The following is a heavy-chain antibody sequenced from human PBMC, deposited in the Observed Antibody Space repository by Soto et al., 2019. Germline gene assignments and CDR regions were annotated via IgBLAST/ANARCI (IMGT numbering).Heavy chain of an antibody. D-gene: IGHD6-13*01. V-gene: IGHV3-21*01. J-gene: IGHJ4*02. Sequence: EVQLVESGGGLVKPGGSLRLSCAASGLTFSSSSMNWVRQAPGKGLEWVSSISSSSTYIYYADSVKGRFTISRDNAKNSLYLQMNSLRAEDTAVYYCAGKYGSSWYLFDHWGQGTLVTVSS. CDR1: GLTFSSSS. CDR2: ISSSSTYI. CDR3: AGKYGSSWYLFDH.